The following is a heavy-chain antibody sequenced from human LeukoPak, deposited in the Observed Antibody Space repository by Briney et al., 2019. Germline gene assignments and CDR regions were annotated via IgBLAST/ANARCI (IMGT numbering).Heavy chain of an antibody. V-gene: IGHV3-33*01. CDR1: GFTFSRYG. CDR2: IWLDGSNK. D-gene: IGHD3-16*01. J-gene: IGHJ3*01. CDR3: ARETDYPDALDF. Sequence: GRSLRLSCAASGFTFSRYGMHWVRQAPGKGLEWVAVIWLDGSNKFYADSVKGRFTISRDNSKNTLYLQMNSLRAEDTAVYYCARETDYPDALDFWGQGTMVTVSS.